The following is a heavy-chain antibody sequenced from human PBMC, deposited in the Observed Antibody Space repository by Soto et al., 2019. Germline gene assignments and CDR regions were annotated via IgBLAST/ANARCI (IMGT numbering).Heavy chain of an antibody. D-gene: IGHD3-22*01. Sequence: SETLSLTCTVSGGSISSGGYYWSWIRQHPGKGLEWIGYIYYSGSTYYNPSLKSRVTISVDTSKNQFSLKLSSVTAADTAVYYCAVYYDSSGYYYDDYWGQGTLVTVSS. CDR2: IYYSGST. J-gene: IGHJ4*02. CDR1: GGSISSGGYY. CDR3: AVYYDSSGYYYDDY. V-gene: IGHV4-31*03.